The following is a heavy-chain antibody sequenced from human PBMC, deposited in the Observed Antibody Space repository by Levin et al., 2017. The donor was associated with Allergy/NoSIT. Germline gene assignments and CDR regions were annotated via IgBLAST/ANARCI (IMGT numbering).Heavy chain of an antibody. CDR3: ARHNNHWTGLDD. V-gene: IGHV3-11*03. J-gene: IGHJ4*02. D-gene: IGHD1-1*01. CDR2: ISSASNYA. Sequence: PGGSLRLSCAASGFTFNEYFMTWIRQAPGEGLEWVAHISSASNYANYADSVKGRFTISRDNTKNSLYLQMNSLRAEDTAVYYCARHNNHWTGLDDWGQGTLVTVSS. CDR1: GFTFNEYF.